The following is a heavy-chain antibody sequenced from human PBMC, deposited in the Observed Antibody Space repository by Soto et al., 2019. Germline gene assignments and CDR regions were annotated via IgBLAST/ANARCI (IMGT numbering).Heavy chain of an antibody. CDR3: ARVSSSSWPYYYYYYGLDV. Sequence: HGESLKISCKASGYSFTSYWIGWVRQMPGKGLEWMGIIYPGDSDTRYSPSFQGQVTISADKSISTAYLQWSSLKASDTAMYYCARVSSSSWPYYYYYYGLDVWGQGTTVTVSS. D-gene: IGHD6-13*01. CDR2: IYPGDSDT. V-gene: IGHV5-51*01. J-gene: IGHJ6*02. CDR1: GYSFTSYW.